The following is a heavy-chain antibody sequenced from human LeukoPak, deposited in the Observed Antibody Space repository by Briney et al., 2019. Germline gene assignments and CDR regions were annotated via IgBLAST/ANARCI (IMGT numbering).Heavy chain of an antibody. D-gene: IGHD3-10*01. V-gene: IGHV3-48*01. CDR3: ARDFAREFTIDY. Sequence: GGSLRLSCAASGFTFSNYNMNWVRQPPGKGLQWVSYISSSSNIIYYADSVKGRFTISRDNAKNSLFLQMNSLRAEDTAVYYCARDFAREFTIDYCSQGTLVTVSS. J-gene: IGHJ4*02. CDR2: ISSSSNII. CDR1: GFTFSNYN.